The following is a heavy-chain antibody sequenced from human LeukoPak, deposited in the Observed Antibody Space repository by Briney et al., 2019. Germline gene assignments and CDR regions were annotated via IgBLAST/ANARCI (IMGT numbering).Heavy chain of an antibody. J-gene: IGHJ4*02. D-gene: IGHD1-26*01. Sequence: SETLSLTCTVSGGSISSSSYYWGWIRQPPGKGLEWIGSIYYSGSTYYNPSLKSRVTISVDTSKNQFSLKLSSVTAADTAVYYCARGPPEFQWELFFDYWGQGTLVTVSS. CDR2: IYYSGST. CDR3: ARGPPEFQWELFFDY. CDR1: GGSISSSSYY. V-gene: IGHV4-39*07.